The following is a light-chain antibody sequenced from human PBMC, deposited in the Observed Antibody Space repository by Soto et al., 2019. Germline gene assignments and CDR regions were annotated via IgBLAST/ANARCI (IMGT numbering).Light chain of an antibody. J-gene: IGKJ1*01. CDR3: QQYGSSPRT. CDR1: QSVSSSY. V-gene: IGKV3-20*01. CDR2: GAS. Sequence: EIVLTQSPGTLSLSPGARATLSCRASQSVSSSYLAWYQQKPGQAPRLLIYGASSRATGIPDRFSGSGSGTDFTLTISRLEPEDSAVYYCQQYGSSPRTFGQGTKVEIK.